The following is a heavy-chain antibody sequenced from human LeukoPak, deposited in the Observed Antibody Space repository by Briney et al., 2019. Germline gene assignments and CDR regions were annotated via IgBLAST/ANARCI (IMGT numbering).Heavy chain of an antibody. CDR2: IWYDGSNK. J-gene: IGHJ4*02. Sequence: GRSLRLSCAASGFTFSSYGMHWVRQAPGKGLEWVAVIWYDGSNKYYADSVKGRFTISRDNSKNTLYLQMNSLRAEDTAVYYCARDPPWGYVVFNYWGQGTLVTVSS. CDR1: GFTFSSYG. V-gene: IGHV3-33*01. D-gene: IGHD2-21*01. CDR3: ARDPPWGYVVFNY.